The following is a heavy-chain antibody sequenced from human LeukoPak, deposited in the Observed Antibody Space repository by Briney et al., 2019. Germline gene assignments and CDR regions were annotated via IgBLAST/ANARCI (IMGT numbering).Heavy chain of an antibody. D-gene: IGHD2-15*01. CDR1: GNYW. CDR3: TTDTWYSAGH. Sequence: GGSLRLSCAASGNYWMHWVRQAPGKGLVWVSHINSDGSWTSYADSVKGRFAISRDNAKNSLFLQMNSLRAEDAAIYYCTTDTWYSAGHWGQGTLVTVSS. V-gene: IGHV3-74*01. J-gene: IGHJ4*02. CDR2: INSDGSWT.